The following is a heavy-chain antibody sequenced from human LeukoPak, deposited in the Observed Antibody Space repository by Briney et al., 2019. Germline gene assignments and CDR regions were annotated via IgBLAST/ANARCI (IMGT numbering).Heavy chain of an antibody. CDR3: ARESYQLLYNWFGP. D-gene: IGHD2-2*01. CDR2: IKQDGSEK. V-gene: IGHV3-7*01. CDR1: GFTFSSYW. Sequence: GGSLRLSCAASGFTFSSYWMSWVRQAPGKGLEWVANIKQDGSEKYYVDSVKGRFTISRDNAKNSLYLQMNSLRAEDTAVYYCARESYQLLYNWFGPWGQGTLVTVSS. J-gene: IGHJ5*02.